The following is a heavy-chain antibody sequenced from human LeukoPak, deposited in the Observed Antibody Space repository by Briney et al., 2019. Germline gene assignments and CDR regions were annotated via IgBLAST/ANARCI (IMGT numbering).Heavy chain of an antibody. V-gene: IGHV1-46*01. CDR2: INPSGGST. CDR1: GYTFTNYY. J-gene: IGHJ6*02. D-gene: IGHD4-17*01. CDR3: ARASPTYGDYDYYYGMDV. Sequence: ASVKVSCKASGYTFTNYYMHWLRQPPAQGLEWMGIINPSGGSTSYAQKFQGRVTMTRDTSTSTVYMELSSLRSEDTAVYYCARASPTYGDYDYYYGMDVWGQGTTVTVSS.